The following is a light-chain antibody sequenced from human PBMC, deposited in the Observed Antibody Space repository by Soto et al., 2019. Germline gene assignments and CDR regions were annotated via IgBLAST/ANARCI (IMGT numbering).Light chain of an antibody. CDR2: EVS. V-gene: IGLV2-14*01. J-gene: IGLJ2*01. Sequence: QSALTQPASVSGSPGQSITISCTGTSSDVGGYNYVSWYQHHPGKVPKLMIYEVSNRPSGVSNRFSGSKSGNTASLTISGLQAEDEADYYCSSFTISSTQVFGGGTKLTVL. CDR3: SSFTISSTQV. CDR1: SSDVGGYNY.